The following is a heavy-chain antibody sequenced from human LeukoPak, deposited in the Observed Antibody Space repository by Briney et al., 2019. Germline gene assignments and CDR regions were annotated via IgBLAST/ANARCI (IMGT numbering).Heavy chain of an antibody. J-gene: IGHJ4*02. V-gene: IGHV1-2*02. CDR1: GYTFTGYY. CDR2: INPNSGAT. Sequence: ASVKVSCKASGYTFTGYYIHWVRQAPGQGLDWMGWINPNSGATYYTQNFQGRVTMTRDTSINTVYMELSRLTSDDTAMYYCARGGSGSYYNGDDYWGQGTLVTVSS. D-gene: IGHD3-10*01. CDR3: ARGGSGSYYNGDDY.